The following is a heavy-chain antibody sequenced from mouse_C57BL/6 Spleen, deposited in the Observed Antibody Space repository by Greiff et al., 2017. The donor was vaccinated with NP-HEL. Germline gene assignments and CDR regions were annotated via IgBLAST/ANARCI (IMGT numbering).Heavy chain of an antibody. D-gene: IGHD1-1*01. Sequence: VQLKESGPELVKPGASVKISCKASVYSFTDYNMNWVKQSNGKSLEWIGVINPNYGTTSYNQKFKGKATLTVDQSSSTAYMQLNSLTSEDSAVYYCARSGDYYGSSYFDYWGQGTTLTVSS. V-gene: IGHV1-39*01. J-gene: IGHJ2*01. CDR1: VYSFTDYN. CDR3: ARSGDYYGSSYFDY. CDR2: INPNYGTT.